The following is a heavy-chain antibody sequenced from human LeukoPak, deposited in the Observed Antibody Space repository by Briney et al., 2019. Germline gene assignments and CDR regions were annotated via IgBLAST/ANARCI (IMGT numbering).Heavy chain of an antibody. CDR3: VTDLRAGYYYDRGLSGL. J-gene: IGHJ4*02. Sequence: GGSLRLSCATSGVPSSTYAMSWVRQHPGKGLEWVSGISTGGDYTYYADFVTGRFSISRDNSKNTLYLQMNSLRADDTAVYYCVTDLRAGYYYDRGLSGLWGQGTLVTVSS. CDR1: GVPSSTYA. V-gene: IGHV3-23*01. CDR2: ISTGGDYT. D-gene: IGHD3-22*01.